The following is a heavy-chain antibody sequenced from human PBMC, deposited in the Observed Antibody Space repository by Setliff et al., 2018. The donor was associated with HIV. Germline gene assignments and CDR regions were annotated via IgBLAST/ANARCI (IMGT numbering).Heavy chain of an antibody. V-gene: IGHV4-39*02. D-gene: IGHD2-15*01. J-gene: IGHJ6*03. CDR3: TREFATFYYNSYYMDV. Sequence: PSETLSLTCTVYGGSISGSNYVWGWIRQTPRKGLEWIATIHNGGRTYYNPSLDSRVSSSVDTSKNRFFLRLSSVTAADTAVYYCTREFATFYYNSYYMDVWGKGTTVTVSS. CDR1: GGSISGSNYV. CDR2: IHNGGRT.